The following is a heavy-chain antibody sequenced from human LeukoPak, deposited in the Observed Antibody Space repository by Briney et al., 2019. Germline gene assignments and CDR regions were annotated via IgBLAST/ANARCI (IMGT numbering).Heavy chain of an antibody. CDR3: ATGPGIAAEKSDY. CDR2: FDPEDGET. V-gene: IGHV1-24*01. D-gene: IGHD6-13*01. Sequence: ASVKVSCKASGYTFTSYYMHWVRQAPGKGLEWMGGFDPEDGETIYAQKFQGRVTMTEDTSTDTAYMELSSLRSEDTAVYYCATGPGIAAEKSDYWGQGTLVTVSS. CDR1: GYTFTSYY. J-gene: IGHJ4*02.